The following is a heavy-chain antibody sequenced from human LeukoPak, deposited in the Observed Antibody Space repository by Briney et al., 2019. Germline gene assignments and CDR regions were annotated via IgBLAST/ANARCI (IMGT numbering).Heavy chain of an antibody. CDR1: GYTFTSYD. D-gene: IGHD3-22*01. J-gene: IGHJ6*04. CDR3: ARRYYYDGSGLRLDV. Sequence: GSVKVSCKASGYTFTSYDINWVRQAAGQGLEWMGWMNPNSGNVAYAQKFQGRVTMTRDTSISTAYMELSSLRSEDMAVYYCARRYYYDGSGLRLDVWAKGPRSPSPQ. CDR2: MNPNSGNV. V-gene: IGHV1-8*01.